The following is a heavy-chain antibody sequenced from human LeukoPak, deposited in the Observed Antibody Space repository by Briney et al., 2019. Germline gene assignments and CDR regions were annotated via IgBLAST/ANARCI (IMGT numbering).Heavy chain of an antibody. Sequence: SETLSLTCTVSGGSISSSSYYWGWIRQPPGKGLEWIGEINHSGSTNYNPSLKSRVTISVDTSKNQFSLKLSSVTAADTAVYYCAREDGYNYDYWGQGTLVTVSS. V-gene: IGHV4-39*07. CDR1: GGSISSSSYY. J-gene: IGHJ4*02. D-gene: IGHD5-24*01. CDR3: AREDGYNYDY. CDR2: INHSGST.